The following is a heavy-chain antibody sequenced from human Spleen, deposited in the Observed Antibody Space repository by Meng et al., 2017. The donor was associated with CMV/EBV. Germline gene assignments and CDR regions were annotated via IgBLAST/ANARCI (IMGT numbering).Heavy chain of an antibody. CDR3: ARDPTRGRYCSSTSCYYYYYGMDV. D-gene: IGHD2-2*01. V-gene: IGHV4-61*01. CDR2: IYYSGST. CDR1: GDSVSSGSYY. Sequence: SETLSLTCAVSGDSVSSGSYYWSWIRQPPGKGLEWIGYIYYSGSTNYNPSLKSRVTISVDTSKNQFSLKLSSVTAADTAVYYCARDPTRGRYCSSTSCYYYYYGMDVWGQGTTVTVSS. J-gene: IGHJ6*02.